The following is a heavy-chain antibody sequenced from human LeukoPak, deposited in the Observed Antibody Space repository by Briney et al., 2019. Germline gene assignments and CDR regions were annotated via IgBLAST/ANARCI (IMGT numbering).Heavy chain of an antibody. J-gene: IGHJ4*02. CDR2: ISGDGGST. CDR3: AGESESSGWYDY. Sequence: GGSLRLSCAAPGFMFHYFPLNWVGQAPGKGLEGVSLISGDGGSTFYADSVKGRFTISRDNSKNSLYLQMNSLRSDDTALYYCAGESESSGWYDYWGQGTLVTVSS. V-gene: IGHV3-43*02. CDR1: GFMFHYFP. D-gene: IGHD6-19*01.